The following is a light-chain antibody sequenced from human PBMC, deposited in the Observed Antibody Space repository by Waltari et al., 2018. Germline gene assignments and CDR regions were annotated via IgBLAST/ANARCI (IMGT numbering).Light chain of an antibody. V-gene: IGKV4-1*01. CDR2: WAS. CDR1: QSVLDNSNNNNY. J-gene: IGKJ2*01. CDR3: QQYYSTHT. Sequence: DIVMTQSPDSLAVSLGGRATINCKSSQSVLDNSNNNNYLAWYQHKPGQPPHLLIYWASTRASVVPGRFGGSESRTVFTLTIRSLQAEDVAVYYCQQYYSTHTFGQGTKLEIK.